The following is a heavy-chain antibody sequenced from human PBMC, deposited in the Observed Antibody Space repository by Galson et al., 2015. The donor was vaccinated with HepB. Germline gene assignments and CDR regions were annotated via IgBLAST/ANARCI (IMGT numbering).Heavy chain of an antibody. J-gene: IGHJ5*02. CDR2: IDPSDSYT. CDR1: GYSFTSYW. D-gene: IGHD6-19*01. V-gene: IGHV5-10-1*01. CDR3: ARQAPYSSGWSQNWFDP. Sequence: QSGAEVKKPGESLRISCKGSGYSFTSYWISWVRQMPGEGLEWMGRIDPSDSYTNYSLSFQGHVTISADKSISTAYLQWSSLKASDTAMYYCARQAPYSSGWSQNWFDPWGQGTLVTVSS.